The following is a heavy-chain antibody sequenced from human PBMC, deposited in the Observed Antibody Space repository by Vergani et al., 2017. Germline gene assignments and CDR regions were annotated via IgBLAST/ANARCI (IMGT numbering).Heavy chain of an antibody. Sequence: QVQLQESGPGLVKPSQTLSLTCTVSGDSLSSSDHYWSWIRQRSDKGLEWVGHIFRSGTTYYNPSLKSRLIMSVDTSKNQFSLKLTSVTAADKAMYYCARENVVIARIFDFWGQGTLVTVSS. CDR3: ARENVVIARIFDF. V-gene: IGHV4-31*03. CDR1: GDSLSSSDHY. J-gene: IGHJ4*02. CDR2: IFRSGTT. D-gene: IGHD2-21*01.